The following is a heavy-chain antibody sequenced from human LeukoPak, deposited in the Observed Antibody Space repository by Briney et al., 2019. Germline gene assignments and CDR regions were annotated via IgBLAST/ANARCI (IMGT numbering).Heavy chain of an antibody. CDR3: AKGDPYGSGSSPVDY. D-gene: IGHD3-10*01. J-gene: IGHJ4*02. CDR1: GFTFSRYG. CDR2: LSHGGSNK. V-gene: IGHV3-30*18. Sequence: EAGSSLRLSCAASGFTFSRYGMHWVRQASGKGLEWVALLSHGGSNKYYADSVKGRFTISRDNSKNTLYLQMNSLRPEDTAVYYCAKGDPYGSGSSPVDYWGQGTLVTASS.